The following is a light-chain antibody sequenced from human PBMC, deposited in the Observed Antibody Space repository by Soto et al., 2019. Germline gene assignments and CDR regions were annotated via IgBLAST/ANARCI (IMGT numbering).Light chain of an antibody. CDR2: GAS. CDR3: QQYGSSPPFT. J-gene: IGKJ2*01. Sequence: EIVLTQSPGTLSLSPGERATLSCRASQSVSSRYLAWYQQKPGQAPRLLMYGASNRATGIPDRFSGSGSGTDFTLTISRLEPEDFAVYFYQQYGSSPPFTFGQGTKVEIK. V-gene: IGKV3-20*01. CDR1: QSVSSRY.